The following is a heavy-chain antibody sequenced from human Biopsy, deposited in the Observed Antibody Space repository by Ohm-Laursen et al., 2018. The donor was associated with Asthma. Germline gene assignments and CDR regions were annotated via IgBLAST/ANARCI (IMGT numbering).Heavy chain of an antibody. CDR1: GDILSSFG. Sequence: SVKVSCKAHGDILSSFGIKWVRKAPGQRLEWMGGVIPIYGTTHTAQKFQGRVTFTADGSTSSAYMELSSLTSEDSAVYYCAREVSTVDYGYYYFAMDVWGQGTTVTVSS. CDR2: VIPIYGTT. J-gene: IGHJ6*02. CDR3: AREVSTVDYGYYYFAMDV. V-gene: IGHV1-69*13. D-gene: IGHD4-17*01.